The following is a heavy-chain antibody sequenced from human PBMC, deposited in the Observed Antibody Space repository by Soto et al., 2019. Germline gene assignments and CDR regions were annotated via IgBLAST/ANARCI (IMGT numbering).Heavy chain of an antibody. CDR3: ASKPNLFDY. V-gene: IGHV3-21*01. Sequence: VGSLRLSCAASGFTFSSYSMNWVRQAPGKGLEWVSSISSSSSYIYYAYSVKGRFTISRDNAKNSLYLQMNSLRAEDTAVYYCASKPNLFDYWGQGTLVTVSS. J-gene: IGHJ4*02. CDR2: ISSSSSYI. CDR1: GFTFSSYS.